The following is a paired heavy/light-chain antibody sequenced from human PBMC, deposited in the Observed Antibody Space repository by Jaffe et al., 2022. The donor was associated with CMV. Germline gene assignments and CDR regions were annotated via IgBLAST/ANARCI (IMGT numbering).Light chain of an antibody. Sequence: DIQMTQSPSSLSASVGDRVTITCRASQSISNYLNWYQQKPGKAPKLLIYGASSLQSGIPSRFSGSRSETDFTLTIASLQPEDFSTYYCQQTYTNPLTFGGGTKVEIK. CDR2: GAS. CDR3: QQTYTNPLT. J-gene: IGKJ4*01. CDR1: QSISNY. V-gene: IGKV1-39*01.
Heavy chain of an antibody. J-gene: IGHJ4*02. CDR3: AKYLGPSETSYRTFDY. CDR1: GFTFSEYG. D-gene: IGHD3-16*02. V-gene: IGHV3-23*04. Sequence: EVQLEESGGGLVQPGGSLRLSCAASGFTFSEYGMSWVRQAPGKGLEWVSSITGSGRSTAYTDSVKGRFTISRDNSKNTLYLQMNSLRAEDTAVYYCAKYLGPSETSYRTFDYWGQGTLVTVSS. CDR2: ITGSGRST.